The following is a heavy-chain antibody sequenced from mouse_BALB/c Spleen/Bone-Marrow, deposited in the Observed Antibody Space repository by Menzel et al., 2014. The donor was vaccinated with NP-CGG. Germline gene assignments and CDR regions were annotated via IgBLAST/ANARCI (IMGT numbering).Heavy chain of an antibody. J-gene: IGHJ4*01. CDR1: CYLFTSYY. CDR2: FDPFNGGT. CDR3: ARSDGYRALDY. V-gene: IGHV1S135*01. D-gene: IGHD2-3*01. Sequence: VQLQQSGPELMKPGASVKISCKASCYLFTSYYMHWVKQSHGESLEWIGYFDPFNGGTSYNQKFKGKATLTVDKSSSTAYMHLSSLTSEDSAVYFCARSDGYRALDYWGQGTSVTVSS.